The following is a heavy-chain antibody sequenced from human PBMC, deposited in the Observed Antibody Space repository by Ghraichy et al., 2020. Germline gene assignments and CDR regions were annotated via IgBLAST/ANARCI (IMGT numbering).Heavy chain of an antibody. J-gene: IGHJ6*02. CDR2: IHPGSGDT. CDR3: ATAGDFWSGNYYGMDV. V-gene: IGHV1-2*06. CDR1: GNTFSDYF. D-gene: IGHD3-3*01. Sequence: ASVKVSCKASGNTFSDYFLYWVRQAPGQGLEWMGRIHPGSGDTNYAQKFQGRVTMTRDTSIKTVYMELSGLRSDDTAVYYCATAGDFWSGNYYGMDVWGQGTTVTVSS.